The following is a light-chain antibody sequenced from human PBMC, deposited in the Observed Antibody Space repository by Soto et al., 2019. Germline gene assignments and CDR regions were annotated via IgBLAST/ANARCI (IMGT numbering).Light chain of an antibody. CDR1: QSVSGNY. J-gene: IGKJ1*01. Sequence: EVVLTQSPGTLSLSPGERATLSCRAGQSVSGNYLAWYQHKPGQAPRLLFSGASSKATGIPDRFSGSGSGTKFTLTISRLEPEDFAVYYCQQDGSTLGTFGQGTRVEI. V-gene: IGKV3-20*01. CDR2: GAS. CDR3: QQDGSTLGT.